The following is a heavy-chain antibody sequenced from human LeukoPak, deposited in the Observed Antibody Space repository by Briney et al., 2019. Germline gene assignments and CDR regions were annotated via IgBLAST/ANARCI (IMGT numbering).Heavy chain of an antibody. CDR1: GGSISSSSYY. CDR3: ARHVHRQQLVPIAFDI. Sequence: KSSETLSLTCTVSGGSISSSSYYWGWIRQPPGKGLEWIGSIYYSGSTYYNPSLKSRVTISVDTSKNQFSLKLSSVTAADTAVYYCARHVHRQQLVPIAFDIWGQGTMVTVSS. D-gene: IGHD6-13*01. CDR2: IYYSGST. J-gene: IGHJ3*02. V-gene: IGHV4-39*01.